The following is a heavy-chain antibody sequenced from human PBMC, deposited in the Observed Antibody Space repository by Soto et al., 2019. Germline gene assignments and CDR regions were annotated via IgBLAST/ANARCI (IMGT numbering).Heavy chain of an antibody. V-gene: IGHV1-18*01. D-gene: IGHD6-19*01. CDR2: ISAYNGDT. Sequence: QVQLLQSGPEVKKPGASVKLSCKASGYTFRNYGINWVRQAPGQGLEWMGWISAYNGDTNYAQNFQGRVTLATDTPTSTAYLELRSLNSDDTAMYYCARDARQFFPHSENFDIWGRGTTVTVSS. J-gene: IGHJ3*02. CDR3: ARDARQFFPHSENFDI. CDR1: GYTFRNYG.